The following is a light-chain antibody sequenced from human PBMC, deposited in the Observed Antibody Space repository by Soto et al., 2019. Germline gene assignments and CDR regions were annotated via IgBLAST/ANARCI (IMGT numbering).Light chain of an antibody. CDR1: QSISSY. CDR3: QQSYSTPLT. V-gene: IGKV1-39*01. Sequence: DIQMTQSPSSLSASVGDRVTITCRASQSISSYLNWYQQKPGKAPKLLIYAASSLQSGVPSRFSGSGSGTDFPLTISSLQPEDFATYYGQQSYSTPLTFGGGTKVEIK. J-gene: IGKJ4*01. CDR2: AAS.